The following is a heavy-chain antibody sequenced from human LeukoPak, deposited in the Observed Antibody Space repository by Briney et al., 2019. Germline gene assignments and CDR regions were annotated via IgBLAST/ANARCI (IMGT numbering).Heavy chain of an antibody. CDR3: ARQHLEHPPYYYYYMDV. Sequence: GESLKISCKGSGYSFTSYWIGRVRQMPGKGLEWMGIIYPGDSDTRYSPSFQGQVTISADKSISTAYLQWSSLKASDTAMYYCARQHLEHPPYYYYYMDVWGKGTTVTVSS. J-gene: IGHJ6*03. CDR2: IYPGDSDT. V-gene: IGHV5-51*01. CDR1: GYSFTSYW.